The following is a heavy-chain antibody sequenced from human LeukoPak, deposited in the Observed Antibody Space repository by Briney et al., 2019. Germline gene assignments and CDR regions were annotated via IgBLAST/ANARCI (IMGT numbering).Heavy chain of an antibody. CDR1: GGSISSSSYY. CDR3: ARWVLRGHWLGLDS. J-gene: IGHJ4*02. V-gene: IGHV4-39*07. D-gene: IGHD3-10*01. CDR2: IYYSGST. Sequence: KPSETLSLTCTVSGGSISSSSYYWGWIRQPPGKGLEWIGSIYYSGSTYYNPSLKSRVTISVDTSKNQFSLKLSSVTAADTAVYYCARWVLRGHWLGLDSWGQGTLVTVSS.